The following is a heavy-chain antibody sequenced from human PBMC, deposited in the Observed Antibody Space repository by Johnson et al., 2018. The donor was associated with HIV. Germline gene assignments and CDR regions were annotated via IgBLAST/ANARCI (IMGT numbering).Heavy chain of an antibody. CDR1: GFTFSTYG. V-gene: IGHV3-20*04. CDR2: INWNGGST. D-gene: IGHD5-24*01. CDR3: ARDEPYNLNAFDI. Sequence: VQLVESGGGVVQPGRSLRLSCAASGFTFSTYGMHWVRQAPGKGLEWVSGINWNGGSTGYADSVKGRFTISRDNAKNSLYLQMNSLRAEDTALYYCARDEPYNLNAFDIWGQGTMVTVSS. J-gene: IGHJ3*02.